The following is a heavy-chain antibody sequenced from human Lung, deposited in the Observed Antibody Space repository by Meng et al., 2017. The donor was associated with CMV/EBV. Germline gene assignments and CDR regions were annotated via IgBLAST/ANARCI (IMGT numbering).Heavy chain of an antibody. CDR1: GFTFSTYS. CDR3: ARDLIVGTAYFDY. V-gene: IGHV3-21*01. Sequence: GXSXXISXXASGFTFSTYSMNWVRQAPGKGLEWVSSINNSSSYIYYADSVKGRFTISRDNAKNSLYLQMNSLRAEDTAVYYCARDLIVGTAYFDYWGQGTLVTVSS. D-gene: IGHD1-26*01. CDR2: INNSSSYI. J-gene: IGHJ4*02.